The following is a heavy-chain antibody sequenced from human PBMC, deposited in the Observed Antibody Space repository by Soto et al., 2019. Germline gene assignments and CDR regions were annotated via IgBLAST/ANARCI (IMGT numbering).Heavy chain of an antibody. D-gene: IGHD5-12*01. J-gene: IGHJ4*02. Sequence: ASVKVSCKASGYTFTSYGINWVRQAPGQGLEWMGWISANNGNTRYAQKLQGRVTMTTDTSTSTAYMELRSLRSDDTAVYYCARVQSGSDFAYWGQGTLVTVSS. CDR3: ARVQSGSDFAY. V-gene: IGHV1-18*01. CDR2: ISANNGNT. CDR1: GYTFTSYG.